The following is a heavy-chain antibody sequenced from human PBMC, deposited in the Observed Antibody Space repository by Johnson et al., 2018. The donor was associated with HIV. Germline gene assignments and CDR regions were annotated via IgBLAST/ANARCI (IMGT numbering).Heavy chain of an antibody. J-gene: IGHJ3*02. Sequence: QVQLVESGGGVVQPGRSLRLSCAASGFTFSSYGMHWVRQAPGKGLEWVAFIRYDGSNKYYADSVKGRFTISRDNSKNSLFLQMNSLRAEDTAVYYCARDQSEVDAFDIWGQGTMVTVSS. CDR3: ARDQSEVDAFDI. CDR1: GFTFSSYG. CDR2: IRYDGSNK. V-gene: IGHV3-30*02.